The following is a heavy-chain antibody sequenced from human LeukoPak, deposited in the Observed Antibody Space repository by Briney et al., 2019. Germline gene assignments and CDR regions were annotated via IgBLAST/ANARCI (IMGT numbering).Heavy chain of an antibody. J-gene: IGHJ4*02. D-gene: IGHD3-22*01. CDR2: IYTSGST. V-gene: IGHV4-4*07. Sequence: PSETLPLTCAVYGGSFSGYYWSWIRQPAGKGLEWIGRIYTSGSTNYNPSLKSRVTMSVDTSKNQFSLKLSSVTAADTAVYYCAREYSSGYYDYWGQGTLVTVSS. CDR3: AREYSSGYYDY. CDR1: GGSFSGYY.